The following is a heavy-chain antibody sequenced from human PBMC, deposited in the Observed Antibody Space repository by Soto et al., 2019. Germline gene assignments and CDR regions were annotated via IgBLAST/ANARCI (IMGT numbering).Heavy chain of an antibody. J-gene: IGHJ6*02. CDR2: ISAYNGNT. CDR3: ARDTPSYYYGMDV. Sequence: ASEKVSGKASGYTFTSYGISWVRQAPGQGLEWMGWISAYNGNTNYAQKLQGRVTMTTDTSTSTAYMELRSLRSDDTAVYYCARDTPSYYYGMDVWGQGTTVTVSS. CDR1: GYTFTSYG. D-gene: IGHD2-15*01. V-gene: IGHV1-18*04.